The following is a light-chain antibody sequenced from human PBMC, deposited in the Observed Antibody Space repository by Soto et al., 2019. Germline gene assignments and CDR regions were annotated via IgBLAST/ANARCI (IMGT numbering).Light chain of an antibody. J-gene: IGKJ1*01. CDR1: QGVGST. Sequence: EIVMTQSPATLSVSPGERVTLSCRASQGVGSTLAWYRQQPGQAPRLLIYDAYIRATGVPARFSGSGSGTEFTLTISSLQSEDFAVYYCQHYDSSRTFGQGTKVDIK. V-gene: IGKV3-15*01. CDR3: QHYDSSRT. CDR2: DAY.